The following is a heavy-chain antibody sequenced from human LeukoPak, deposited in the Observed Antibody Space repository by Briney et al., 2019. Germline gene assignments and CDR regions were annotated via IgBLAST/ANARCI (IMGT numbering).Heavy chain of an antibody. Sequence: PSETLSLTCTVSGGSISSYYWSWIRQPPGKGLEWIAYIYYRGSTNYNPSLKSRVTISVDTSKNQFSLKLSSVTAADTAVYYCARHTLRTAPFDYWGQGTLVTVSS. J-gene: IGHJ4*02. CDR3: ARHTLRTAPFDY. CDR2: IYYRGST. V-gene: IGHV4-59*08. CDR1: GGSISSYY.